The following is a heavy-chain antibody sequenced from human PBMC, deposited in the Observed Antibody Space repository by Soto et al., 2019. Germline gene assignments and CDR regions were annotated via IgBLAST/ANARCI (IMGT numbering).Heavy chain of an antibody. CDR2: ISDSGRI. V-gene: IGHV4-59*01. CDR3: ARDRMAADATEVAFDF. Sequence: QVQLQESGPGLVKPSGTLSLTCAVSGGSISTYFWNWLRQPPGKGLEWIAYISDSGRILYNPSLKSRVTLSLDASKNQFSLRLSSVTAADTAVYYCARDRMAADATEVAFDFWGQGTMVTVSS. D-gene: IGHD6-13*01. CDR1: GGSISTYF. J-gene: IGHJ3*01.